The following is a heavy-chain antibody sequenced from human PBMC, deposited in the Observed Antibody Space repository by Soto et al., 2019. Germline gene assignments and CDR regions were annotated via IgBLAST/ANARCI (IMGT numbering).Heavy chain of an antibody. CDR3: ARGDYGGNWGY. D-gene: IGHD4-17*01. V-gene: IGHV3-74*01. CDR1: GFTFSSYW. J-gene: IGHJ4*02. CDR2: INSDGSST. Sequence: EVQLVESGGGLVQPGGSPRLSCAASGFTFSSYWMHWVRQALGKGLVWVSRINSDGSSTSYADSVKGRFTISRDNAKNTLYLQMHSLRAEDTAVYYCARGDYGGNWGYWGQGTLVTVSS.